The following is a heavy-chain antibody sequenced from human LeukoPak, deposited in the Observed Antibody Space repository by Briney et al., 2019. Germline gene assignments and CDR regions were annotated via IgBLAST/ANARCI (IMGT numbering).Heavy chain of an antibody. D-gene: IGHD3-22*01. CDR1: GFTFSSYG. CDR2: ISGSGGST. V-gene: IGHV3-23*01. J-gene: IGHJ4*02. Sequence: QSGGSLRLSCAASGFTFSSYGMSWVRQAPGKGLEWVSAISGSGGSTYYADSVKGRFTISRDNSKNTLYLQMNSLRAEDTAVYYCAKDYYDSSGYYYTRSGGIDYWGQGTLVTVSS. CDR3: AKDYYDSSGYYYTRSGGIDY.